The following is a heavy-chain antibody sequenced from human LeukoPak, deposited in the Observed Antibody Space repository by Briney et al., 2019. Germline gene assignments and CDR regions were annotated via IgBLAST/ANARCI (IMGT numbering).Heavy chain of an antibody. J-gene: IGHJ5*01. D-gene: IGHD3-16*01. V-gene: IGHV1-18*01. CDR1: GHTFTTYG. Sequence: GASVKVSCKASGHTFTTYGISWVRQAPGQGLEWMGWISAYNGNTNYAQKLQGRVTMTTDATTSTAYMEMRSLRSDDTAVYYCARVGEYDSWGQGTLVTVSS. CDR2: ISAYNGNT. CDR3: ARVGEYDS.